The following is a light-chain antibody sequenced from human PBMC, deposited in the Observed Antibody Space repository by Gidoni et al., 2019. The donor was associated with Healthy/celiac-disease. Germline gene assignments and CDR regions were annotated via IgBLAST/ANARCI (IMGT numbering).Light chain of an antibody. CDR1: TGAVTRGYY. V-gene: IGLV7-43*01. Sequence: QTVVTQEPSLTVSPGGTVTVTCASSTGAVTRGYYPIWFQQKPGQAPRALIYNTNNKHSWTPARFSGSLLGGKAALTLSGVQPEDEAEYYCLLYYGGPRVFGGGTKLTVL. J-gene: IGLJ2*01. CDR2: NTN. CDR3: LLYYGGPRV.